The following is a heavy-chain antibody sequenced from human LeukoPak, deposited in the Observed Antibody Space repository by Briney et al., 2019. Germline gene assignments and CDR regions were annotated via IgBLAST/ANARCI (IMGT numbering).Heavy chain of an antibody. J-gene: IGHJ3*02. V-gene: IGHV1-69*13. D-gene: IGHD6-6*01. CDR1: GGTFSSCA. CDR3: ARDRAARPSLGDAFDI. CDR2: IIPIFGTA. Sequence: SVKVSCKASGGTFSSCAISWVRQAPGQGLEWMGGIIPIFGTANYAQKFQGRVTITADESTITAYMELSSLRSEDTAVYYCARDRAARPSLGDAFDIWGQGTMVTVSS.